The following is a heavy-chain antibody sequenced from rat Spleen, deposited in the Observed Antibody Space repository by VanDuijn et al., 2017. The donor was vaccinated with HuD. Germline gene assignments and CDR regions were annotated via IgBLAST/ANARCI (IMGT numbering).Heavy chain of an antibody. CDR1: FYSITSSYR. V-gene: IGHV3-3*01. CDR3: ARDNNYNSY. Sequence: EVQLQESGPGLVKPSQSLSLTCSVTFYSITSSYRWSWIRKFPGNKLEWMGYINSAGSTNYNPSLKSRISITRDTSKNQFFLQVNSLTTEYTATYYCARDNNYNSYWVQGVMITVSS. CDR2: INSAGST. D-gene: IGHD1-10*01. J-gene: IGHJ2*01.